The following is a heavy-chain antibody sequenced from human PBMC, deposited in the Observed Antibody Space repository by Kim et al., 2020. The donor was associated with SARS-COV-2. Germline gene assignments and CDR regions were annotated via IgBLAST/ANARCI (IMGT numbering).Heavy chain of an antibody. CDR2: ISSSGSTI. CDR3: ARDREGYGSGNWFDP. J-gene: IGHJ5*02. CDR1: GFTFSSYE. Sequence: GGSLRLSCAASGFTFSSYEMNWVRQAPGKGLEWVSYISSSGSTIYYADSVKGRFTISRDNAKNSLYLQMNSLRAEDTAVYYCARDREGYGSGNWFDPWGQGTLVTVSS. D-gene: IGHD3-10*01. V-gene: IGHV3-48*03.